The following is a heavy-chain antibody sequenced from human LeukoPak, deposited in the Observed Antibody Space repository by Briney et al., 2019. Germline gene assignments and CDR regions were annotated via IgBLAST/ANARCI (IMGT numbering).Heavy chain of an antibody. CDR3: ARGPIMLSFGGFDY. J-gene: IGHJ4*02. CDR1: GYSFAYYG. D-gene: IGHD3-16*01. Sequence: GASVKVSCKAFGYSFAYYGINWVRQAPGQGLEWMGRINANSGGTNYAQNFQGRVTMTRDTSISTAYMELSRLRSDDAAVYYCARGPIMLSFGGFDYWGQGTLVTVSS. CDR2: INANSGGT. V-gene: IGHV1-2*02.